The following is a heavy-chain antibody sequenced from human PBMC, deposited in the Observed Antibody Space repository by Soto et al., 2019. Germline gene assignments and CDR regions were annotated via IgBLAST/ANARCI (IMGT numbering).Heavy chain of an antibody. Sequence: SETLSLTCTVSGGSISSHCWSWIRQPPGRGLEWIGFISYSGSPNYNPSLKSRVTISEDTAKNQFSLKLKSMTAADTAVYYCARTNAFDIWGQGTMVTVSS. CDR2: ISYSGSP. V-gene: IGHV4-59*11. J-gene: IGHJ3*02. CDR3: ARTNAFDI. CDR1: GGSISSHC.